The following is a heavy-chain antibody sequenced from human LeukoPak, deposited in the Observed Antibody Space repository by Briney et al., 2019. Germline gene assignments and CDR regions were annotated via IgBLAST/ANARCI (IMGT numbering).Heavy chain of an antibody. J-gene: IGHJ4*02. V-gene: IGHV3-30*18. CDR1: GFTFSSYG. CDR2: ISYDGSNK. Sequence: GGSLRLSCAASGFTFSSYGMHWVRQAPGKGLEWVAVISYDGSNKYYADSVKGRFTISRDNSKNTLYLQMNSLRAEDTAVYYCAKDRRPLRDYGGNSPLGGVDYWGQGTLVTVSS. D-gene: IGHD4-23*01. CDR3: AKDRRPLRDYGGNSPLGGVDY.